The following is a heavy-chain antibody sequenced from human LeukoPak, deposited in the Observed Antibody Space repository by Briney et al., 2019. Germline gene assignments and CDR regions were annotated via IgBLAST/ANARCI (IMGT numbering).Heavy chain of an antibody. CDR3: ATYSGSFHDAFDI. CDR1: GYTLTELS. D-gene: IGHD1-26*01. J-gene: IGHJ3*02. V-gene: IGHV1-24*01. Sequence: GASVKVSCKVSGYTLTELSMHWVRQAPGKGLEWMGGFDPEDGETIYAQKFQGRVTMTEDTSTDTAYMELSSLRSEDTAVYYCATYSGSFHDAFDIWGQGTMATVSS. CDR2: FDPEDGET.